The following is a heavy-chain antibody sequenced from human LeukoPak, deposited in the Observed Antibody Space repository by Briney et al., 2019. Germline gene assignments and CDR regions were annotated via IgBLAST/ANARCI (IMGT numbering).Heavy chain of an antibody. V-gene: IGHV3-33*06. D-gene: IGHD1-26*01. J-gene: IGHJ4*02. CDR3: AKEKLGATNY. CDR1: GFTFSSYG. CDR2: IWYDGSNK. Sequence: GRSLRLSCAASGFTFSSYGMHWVRQAPGKGLEWVAVIWYDGSNKYYADSVKGRFTISRDNSKNTLYLQMNSLRAEDTAVYYCAKEKLGATNYWGQGTLVTVSS.